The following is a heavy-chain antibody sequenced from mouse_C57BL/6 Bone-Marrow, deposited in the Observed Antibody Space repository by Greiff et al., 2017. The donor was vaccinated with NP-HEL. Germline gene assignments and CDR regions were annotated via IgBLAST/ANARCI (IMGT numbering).Heavy chain of an antibody. V-gene: IGHV10-1*01. CDR3: VRHGWLLPFAY. CDR2: IRSQSNNYAT. Sequence: GGGLVQPKGSLNLPCAASGFSFNPYAMNWVRQAPGKCLEWVARIRSQSNNYATYFADSVQDRFTISRDDSESMLYLQMNNLKTEDTAMYFCVRHGWLLPFAYWGQGTLVTVSA. CDR1: GFSFNPYA. J-gene: IGHJ3*01. D-gene: IGHD2-3*01.